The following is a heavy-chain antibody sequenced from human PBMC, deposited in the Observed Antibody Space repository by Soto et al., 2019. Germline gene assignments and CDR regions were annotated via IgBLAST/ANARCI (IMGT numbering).Heavy chain of an antibody. CDR3: ARDTDKGGGSEGFDY. CDR2: INPKSGGT. J-gene: IGHJ4*02. V-gene: IGHV1-2*02. Sequence: ASVKVSCKASGYTFTVYYMHWVRQAPGQGLEWMGWINPKSGGTMYPQKFQGRVTMTWDTSISTAYMALTRLRSDDTAVYYCARDTDKGGGSEGFDYCGQGTLVTVSS. D-gene: IGHD2-15*01. CDR1: GYTFTVYY.